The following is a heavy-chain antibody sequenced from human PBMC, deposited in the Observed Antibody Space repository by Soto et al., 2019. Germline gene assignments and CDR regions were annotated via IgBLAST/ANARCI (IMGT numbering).Heavy chain of an antibody. D-gene: IGHD5-18*01. V-gene: IGHV3-30-3*01. Sequence: GGSLRLSCAASGFTFSSYAMHWVRQAPGKGLEWVAVISYDGSNKYYADSVKGRFTISRDNSKNTLYLQMNSLRAEDTAVYYCAREWIQLDYYYGMDVWGQGTTVTISS. J-gene: IGHJ6*02. CDR2: ISYDGSNK. CDR3: AREWIQLDYYYGMDV. CDR1: GFTFSSYA.